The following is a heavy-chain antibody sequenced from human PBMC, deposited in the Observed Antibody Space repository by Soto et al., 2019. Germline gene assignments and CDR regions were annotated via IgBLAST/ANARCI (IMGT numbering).Heavy chain of an antibody. J-gene: IGHJ4*02. V-gene: IGHV1-69*02. CDR1: GGTFSSYT. Sequence: SVKVSCKASGGTFSSYTISWVRQAPGQGLEWMGRIIPILGIANYAQKFQGRVTITADKSTSTAYMELSSLRSEDTAVYYCARAAIAYYYGSGSYYYYFDYWGQGTLVTVSS. D-gene: IGHD3-10*01. CDR3: ARAAIAYYYGSGSYYYYFDY. CDR2: IIPILGIA.